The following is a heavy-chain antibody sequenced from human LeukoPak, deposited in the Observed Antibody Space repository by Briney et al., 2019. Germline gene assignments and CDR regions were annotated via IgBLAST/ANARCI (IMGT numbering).Heavy chain of an antibody. CDR3: AREGGYYDTTGYYAY. CDR2: MNPNTADT. J-gene: IGHJ4*02. V-gene: IGHV1-2*02. CDR1: GYTFTAYY. Sequence: ASVSLSSTPSGYTFTAYYIHCVRRAPGQGLEWMGWMNPNTADTAYAQIFQGRVTMARDTSINTAYMELTRLRSDDTAVYYCAREGGYYDTTGYYAYWGQGSLVTVSS. D-gene: IGHD3-22*01.